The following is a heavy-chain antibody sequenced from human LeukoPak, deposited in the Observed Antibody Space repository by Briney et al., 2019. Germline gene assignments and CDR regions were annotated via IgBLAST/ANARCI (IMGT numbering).Heavy chain of an antibody. CDR2: INPNSGGT. V-gene: IGHV1-2*02. J-gene: IGHJ6*02. Sequence: GASVKLSCKASGYTFTGYYMHWVRQAPGQGLEWMGWINPNSGGTNYAQKFQGRVTMTRDTSISTAYMELSRLRSDDTAVYYCARVPVRDGYNYYYVGMDVWGQET. D-gene: IGHD5-24*01. CDR3: ARVPVRDGYNYYYVGMDV. CDR1: GYTFTGYY.